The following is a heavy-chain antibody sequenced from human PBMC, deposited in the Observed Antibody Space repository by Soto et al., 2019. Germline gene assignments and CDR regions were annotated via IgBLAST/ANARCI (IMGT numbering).Heavy chain of an antibody. D-gene: IGHD1-26*01. CDR2: IDPSDSYT. CDR1: DEIFNTYW. V-gene: IGHV5-10-1*01. Sequence: GESLKISCQTSDEIFNTYWITWVRQMPGRGLEWVGRIDPSDSYTTYNPSLKGHVILSVDKSMNTAYVQWTSLRASDTAMYFCGRDFGSGHADDWGQGTLVTVSS. J-gene: IGHJ1*01. CDR3: GRDFGSGHADD.